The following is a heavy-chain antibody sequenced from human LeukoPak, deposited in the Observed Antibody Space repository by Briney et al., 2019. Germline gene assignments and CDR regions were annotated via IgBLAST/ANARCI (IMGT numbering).Heavy chain of an antibody. Sequence: PSETLSLTCTVSGGSISSSSYYWGWIRQPPGKGLEWIGSIYYSGRTFYTPSLKSRVTISVDTSNNQVSLNLISVTAADTAVYYCARRGGYSSSWFDYWGQGTLVTVSS. J-gene: IGHJ4*02. CDR2: IYYSGRT. V-gene: IGHV4-39*01. CDR3: ARRGGYSSSWFDY. D-gene: IGHD6-13*01. CDR1: GGSISSSSYY.